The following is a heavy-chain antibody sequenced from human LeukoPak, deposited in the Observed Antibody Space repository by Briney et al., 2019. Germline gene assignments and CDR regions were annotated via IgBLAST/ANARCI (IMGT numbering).Heavy chain of an antibody. V-gene: IGHV3-7*01. CDR2: IREDGSQK. Sequence: GGSLRLSCAASGFTFSSSWMTWVRQAPGKGLEWVASIREDGSQKSAVDSVRGRFTIARDNAKNSVYLQMDSLRAEDTAVYYCARDGAVTTPYLDYWGQGTLVTVSS. D-gene: IGHD4-17*01. J-gene: IGHJ4*02. CDR3: ARDGAVTTPYLDY. CDR1: GFTFSSSW.